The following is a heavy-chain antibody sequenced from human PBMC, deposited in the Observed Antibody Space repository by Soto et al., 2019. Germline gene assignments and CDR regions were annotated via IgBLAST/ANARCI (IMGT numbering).Heavy chain of an antibody. D-gene: IGHD3-10*01. Sequence: ASETLSLTCAVSGGSISSSNWWSWVRQPPGKGLEWIGGIYHSGSTNYNPSLKSRVTISVDQSKNQFSLKLSSVTAADTAVYYCASETRVWFGEDDSFDIWGQGTMVTVSS. CDR1: GGSISSSNW. V-gene: IGHV4-4*02. CDR2: IYHSGST. J-gene: IGHJ3*02. CDR3: ASETRVWFGEDDSFDI.